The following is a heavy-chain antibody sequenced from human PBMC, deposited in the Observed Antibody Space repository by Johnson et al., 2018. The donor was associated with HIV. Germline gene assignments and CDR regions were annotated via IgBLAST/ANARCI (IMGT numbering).Heavy chain of an antibody. V-gene: IGHV3-48*04. Sequence: VQLVESGGGVVQPGGSLRLSCAASGFSFGTYAMSWVRQAPGKGLEWGSTISSSGSTIYYAEYVKGRFTISRDNAKNSLYLQMNSLRAEDTAVYYCAIPDSSAWDSSGYYHGEAFDIWGQGTMVTVSS. J-gene: IGHJ3*02. CDR1: GFSFGTYA. CDR2: ISSSGSTI. CDR3: AIPDSSAWDSSGYYHGEAFDI. D-gene: IGHD3-22*01.